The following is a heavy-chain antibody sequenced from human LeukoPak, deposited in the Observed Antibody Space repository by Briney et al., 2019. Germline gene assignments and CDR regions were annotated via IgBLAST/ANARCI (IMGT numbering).Heavy chain of an antibody. CDR1: GYTFTGCY. D-gene: IGHD2-2*01. CDR3: ARGPSTSTLRDAFDI. J-gene: IGHJ3*02. Sequence: GASVKVFCKASGYTFTGCYLHWVRQAPGQGLEWMGWINPNSGGTNYAQKFQGRGTMTRDTYITTAYMELSRLRSDDTAVYYCARGPSTSTLRDAFDIWGQGTMVTVSS. V-gene: IGHV1-2*02. CDR2: INPNSGGT.